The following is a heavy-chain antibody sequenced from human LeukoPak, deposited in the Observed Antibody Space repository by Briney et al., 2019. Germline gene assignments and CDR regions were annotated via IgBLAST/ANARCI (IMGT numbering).Heavy chain of an antibody. D-gene: IGHD5-12*01. V-gene: IGHV4-59*01. CDR1: GGSISSYY. CDR2: IYYSGST. Sequence: PSETLSLTCTGSGGSISSYYWSWIRQPPGKGLEWMGYIYYSGSTNYNPSLKSRVTISVDTSKNQFSLKLSSVTAADTAVYYCARATGYDGGYFDYWGQGTLVTVSS. CDR3: ARATGYDGGYFDY. J-gene: IGHJ4*02.